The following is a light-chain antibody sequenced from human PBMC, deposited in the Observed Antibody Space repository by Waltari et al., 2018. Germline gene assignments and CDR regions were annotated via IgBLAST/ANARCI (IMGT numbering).Light chain of an antibody. J-gene: IGKJ2*01. CDR3: QQYYSTPYT. CDR2: WAS. V-gene: IGKV4-1*01. Sequence: DIVMTQSPDSLAVSLGERATINCKSSQTILYNSNNKNYLDWYQQKPGQPPKLLIYWASTRESGVPDRFSGSGSGTDFTLTVSSLQAEDVAVYYCQQYYSTPYTFGQGTKLEI. CDR1: QTILYNSNNKNY.